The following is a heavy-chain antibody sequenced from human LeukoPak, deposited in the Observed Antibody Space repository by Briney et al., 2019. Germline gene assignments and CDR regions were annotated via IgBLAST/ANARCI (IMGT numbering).Heavy chain of an antibody. CDR2: ISGSGGST. Sequence: GGSLRLSCAASGFTFSSYGMSWVRRAPGKGLEWVSAISGSGGSTYYAASVKGRFTISRDNSKNTLYLQMNSLRADDTAVYFCAKSGYNRFDYWGQGTLVTVSS. CDR3: AKSGYNRFDY. J-gene: IGHJ4*02. CDR1: GFTFSSYG. V-gene: IGHV3-23*01. D-gene: IGHD5-24*01.